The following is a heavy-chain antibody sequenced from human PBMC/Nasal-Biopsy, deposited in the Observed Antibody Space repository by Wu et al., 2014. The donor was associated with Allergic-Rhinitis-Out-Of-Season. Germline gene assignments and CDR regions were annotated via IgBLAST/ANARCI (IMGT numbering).Heavy chain of an antibody. Sequence: LVKPTQTLTLTCTFSGFSLSATGMCVSWIRQSPGKGLEWIGSIHNAEGTDYNPSLRSRVTISVDTSKSQFSLQLRAVTAADTAIYYCARHWGRYSGYVDDLEGTNFDFWGQGTLVTVSS. CDR2: IHNAEGT. D-gene: IGHD5-12*01. V-gene: IGHV4-39*01. CDR3: ARHWGRYSGYVDDLEGTNFDF. J-gene: IGHJ4*02. CDR1: GFSLSATGMC.